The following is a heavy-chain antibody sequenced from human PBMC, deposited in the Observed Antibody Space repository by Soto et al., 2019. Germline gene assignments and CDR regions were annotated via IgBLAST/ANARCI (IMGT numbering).Heavy chain of an antibody. J-gene: IGHJ2*01. V-gene: IGHV1-18*01. D-gene: IGHD6-19*01. CDR2: ISPANGDK. CDR3: ARGRYFATTHRQWWYFDF. Sequence: QVELMQSGPEVKRPGTSVKVSCKASGYTFITSGINWVRQTPGQPLEWVGWISPANGDKKCAQKFKDRVILTSETSTDTVNMELTNLRSDDTAVYFCARGRYFATTHRQWWYFDFWGRGTPVTVSS. CDR1: GYTFITSG.